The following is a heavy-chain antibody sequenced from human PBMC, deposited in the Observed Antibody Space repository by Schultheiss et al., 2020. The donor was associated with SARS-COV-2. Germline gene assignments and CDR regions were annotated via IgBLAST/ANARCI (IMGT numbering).Heavy chain of an antibody. J-gene: IGHJ5*02. CDR3: ARVNHRGGNWFDP. V-gene: IGHV3-21*01. CDR1: GFTFSSYE. D-gene: IGHD3-10*01. Sequence: GGSLRLSCAASGFTFSSYEMNWVRQAPGKGLEWVSSISSSSSYIYYADSVKGRFTISRDNAKNSLYLQMDSLRAEDTALYYCARVNHRGGNWFDPWGQGTLVTVSS. CDR2: ISSSSSYI.